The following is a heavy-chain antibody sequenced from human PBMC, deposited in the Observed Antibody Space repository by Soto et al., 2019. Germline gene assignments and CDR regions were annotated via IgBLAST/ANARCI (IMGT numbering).Heavy chain of an antibody. CDR3: ARTCSGGTCSFDY. CDR1: GFTFSSYD. CDR2: IGTAGDT. Sequence: GGSLRLSCAAPGFTFSSYDMHWVRQATGKGLEWVSAIGTAGDTYYPDSVKGRFTISRDNSENTLYLQMNSLRAEDTAVYYCARTCSGGTCSFDYWGQGTLVTVSS. V-gene: IGHV3-13*01. J-gene: IGHJ4*02. D-gene: IGHD2-15*01.